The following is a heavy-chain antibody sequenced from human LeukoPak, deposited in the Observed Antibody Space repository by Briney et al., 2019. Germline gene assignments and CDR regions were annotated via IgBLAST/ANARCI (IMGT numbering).Heavy chain of an antibody. Sequence: ASVKVSCKASGYTFTNNFMHCVRQAPGQGLEWIGIINPSGDNTWYAQKFQGRVTMTRDMATSTDYLEVSSLRSEDTAVYYCARADSLWGGYWGSYYFDYWGLGTLVTVSS. CDR3: ARADSLWGGYWGSYYFDY. CDR1: GYTFTNNF. CDR2: INPSGDNT. V-gene: IGHV1-46*01. D-gene: IGHD3-16*01. J-gene: IGHJ4*02.